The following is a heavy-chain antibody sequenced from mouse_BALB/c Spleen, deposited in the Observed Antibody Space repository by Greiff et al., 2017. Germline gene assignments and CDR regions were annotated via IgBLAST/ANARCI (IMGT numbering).Heavy chain of an antibody. CDR2: ISSGGSYT. CDR3: ASYDYDGDYYAMDY. J-gene: IGHJ4*01. Sequence: EVQLQESGGDLVKPGGSLKLSCAASGFTFSSYGMSWVRQTPDKRLEWVATISSGGSYTYYPDSVKGRFTISRDNAKNTLYLQMSSLKSEDTAMYYCASYDYDGDYYAMDYWGQGTSVTVAS. CDR1: GFTFSSYG. D-gene: IGHD2-4*01. V-gene: IGHV5-6*01.